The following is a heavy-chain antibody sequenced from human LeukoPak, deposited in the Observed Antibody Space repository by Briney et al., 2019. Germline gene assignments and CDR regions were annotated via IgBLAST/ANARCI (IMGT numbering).Heavy chain of an antibody. CDR3: ARVLSAVTSTFDY. Sequence: ASVKVSCKASGYSFTHHNVHWVRQAPGQALEWMGWIKPNNGDTKFSQKVQDRVTLTSDTSIYTAYMEMSGLTSDDTAIYYCARVLSAVTSTFDYWGQGTLVTVSS. D-gene: IGHD4-17*01. CDR2: IKPNNGDT. CDR1: GYSFTHHN. J-gene: IGHJ4*02. V-gene: IGHV1-2*02.